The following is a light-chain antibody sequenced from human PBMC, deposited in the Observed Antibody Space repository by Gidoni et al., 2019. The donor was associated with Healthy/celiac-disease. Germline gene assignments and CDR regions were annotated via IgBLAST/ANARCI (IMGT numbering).Light chain of an antibody. Sequence: EIVLTQSPATLPLSPWERATLSCRASQSVSSYLAWYQQKPGQAPRLLIYDASNRATGIPARFSGSGSGTDFTLTISSLEPEDFAVYFCQQRTNWPHITFGPGTKVDIK. V-gene: IGKV3-11*01. CDR2: DAS. J-gene: IGKJ3*01. CDR3: QQRTNWPHIT. CDR1: QSVSSY.